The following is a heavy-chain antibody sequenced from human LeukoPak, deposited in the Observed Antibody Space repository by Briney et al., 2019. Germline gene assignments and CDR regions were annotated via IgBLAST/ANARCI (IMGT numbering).Heavy chain of an antibody. V-gene: IGHV4-59*01. D-gene: IGHD3-10*01. Sequence: SQTLSLTCTVSGGSISNCYWSWIRQSPGKGLEWMACIHYSGCTNYNPSLKSRVTISLDTSKNLFSLKLSSVTAADTAVYYCATYLFRGDTHYFDYWGQGIVVTVSS. J-gene: IGHJ4*02. CDR1: GGSISNCY. CDR3: ATYLFRGDTHYFDY. CDR2: IHYSGCT.